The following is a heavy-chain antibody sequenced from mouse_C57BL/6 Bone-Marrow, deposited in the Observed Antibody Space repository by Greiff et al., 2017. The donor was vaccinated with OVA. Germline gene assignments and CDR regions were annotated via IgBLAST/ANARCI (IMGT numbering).Heavy chain of an antibody. V-gene: IGHV5-4*01. CDR3: ARALDY. J-gene: IGHJ4*01. CDR2: ISDGGSYT. Sequence: VQLKQSGGGLVKPGGSLKLSCAASGFTFSSYAMSWVRQTPEKRLEWVATISDGGSYTYYPDNVKGRFTISRDNAKNNLYLQMSHLKSEDTAMYYCARALDYWGQGTSVTVSS. CDR1: GFTFSSYA.